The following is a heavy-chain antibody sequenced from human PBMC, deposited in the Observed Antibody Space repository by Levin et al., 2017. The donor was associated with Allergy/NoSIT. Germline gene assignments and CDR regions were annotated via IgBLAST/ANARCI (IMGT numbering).Heavy chain of an antibody. Sequence: PGGSLRLSCAASGFTFSSYAMHWVRQAPGKGLEWVAFISYDGSNKYYADSVKGRFTISRDNSKNTLYLQMNSLRAEDTAVYYCARDPSGSGSYYEEGADYWGQGTLVTVSS. V-gene: IGHV3-30-3*01. D-gene: IGHD3-10*01. CDR1: GFTFSSYA. J-gene: IGHJ4*02. CDR3: ARDPSGSGSYYEEGADY. CDR2: ISYDGSNK.